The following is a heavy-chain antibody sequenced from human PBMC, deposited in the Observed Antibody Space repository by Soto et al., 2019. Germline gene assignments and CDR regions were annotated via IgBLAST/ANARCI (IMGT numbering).Heavy chain of an antibody. V-gene: IGHV1-69*02. D-gene: IGHD4-17*01. Sequence: SVKVSCKASGGTFSSYTISCVRQAPGQGLEWMGRIIPILGIANYAQKFQGRVTITADKSTSTAYMELSSLRSEDTAVYYCASFPGKMTTVTNWGQGTLVTVSS. J-gene: IGHJ4*02. CDR3: ASFPGKMTTVTN. CDR1: GGTFSSYT. CDR2: IIPILGIA.